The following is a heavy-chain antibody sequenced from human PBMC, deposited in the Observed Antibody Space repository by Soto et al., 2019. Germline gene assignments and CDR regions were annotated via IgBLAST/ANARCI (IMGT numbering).Heavy chain of an antibody. J-gene: IGHJ6*02. CDR3: ARAVVLRFLEWRYYYYGMDV. CDR2: TYYRSKWYN. CDR1: GDSVSSNRAA. Sequence: SQTLSLTCAISGDSVSSNRAAWNWIRQSPSRGLEWLGRTYYRSKWYNDYAVSVKSRITINPDTSKNQFSLQLNSVTPEDTAVYYCARAVVLRFLEWRYYYYGMDVWGQGTTVTVSS. V-gene: IGHV6-1*01. D-gene: IGHD3-3*01.